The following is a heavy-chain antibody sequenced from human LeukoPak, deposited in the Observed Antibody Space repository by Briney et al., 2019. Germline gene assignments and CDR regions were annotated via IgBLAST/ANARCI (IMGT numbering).Heavy chain of an antibody. CDR2: IIPILGIA. J-gene: IGHJ4*02. CDR1: GGTFSNYA. CDR3: ARGGTSDY. Sequence: ASVKVSCKASGGTFSNYALSWVRQAPGQGLEWLGRIIPILGIANYAQMFQGRVTITADKSTSTAYMELSSLRSEDTAVYYCARGGTSDYWGQGTLVTVSS. V-gene: IGHV1-69*04. D-gene: IGHD6-6*01.